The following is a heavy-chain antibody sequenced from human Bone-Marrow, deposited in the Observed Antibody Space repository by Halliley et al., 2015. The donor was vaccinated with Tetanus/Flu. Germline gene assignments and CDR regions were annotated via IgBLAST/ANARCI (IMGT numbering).Heavy chain of an antibody. CDR1: RFTFSTFSYS. Sequence: SLRLSCTASRFTFSTFSYSMSWVRQSPGKGLEWVSTISGSGGSTYYADSVKGRFTISRDNSRNTLYLQMNSLRADDTAVYYCAPKFSDYYDWWGQGTLVTVSS. J-gene: IGHJ4*02. CDR2: ISGSGGST. CDR3: APKFSDYYDW. D-gene: IGHD1-26*01. V-gene: IGHV3-23*01.